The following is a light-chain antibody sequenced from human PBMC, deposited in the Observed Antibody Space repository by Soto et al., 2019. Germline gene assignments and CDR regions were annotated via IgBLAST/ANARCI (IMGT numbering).Light chain of an antibody. Sequence: DIQMTQSPSSLSASVGDNVTITCRASQTISSFLNWHQQKVGKAPKVLMYAAASPQSGVPSRFSGSGSGTHFTLTISSLQPEDSATYYCQQRFSSPVTFGGGTKVDIK. CDR3: QQRFSSPVT. V-gene: IGKV1-39*01. CDR1: QTISSF. CDR2: AAA. J-gene: IGKJ4*01.